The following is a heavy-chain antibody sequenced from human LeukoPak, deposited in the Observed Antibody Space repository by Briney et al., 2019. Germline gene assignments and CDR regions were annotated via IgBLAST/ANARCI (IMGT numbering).Heavy chain of an antibody. J-gene: IGHJ4*02. V-gene: IGHV4-59*01. CDR3: ANTKQWLAFDS. D-gene: IGHD6-19*01. Sequence: PSETLSLTCIVSGGSISNYFWSWIRQPTGKGLEWIGNIYNTDNTNYNPSLKSRVTISLDTSKNQFSLKLNSVTAADTAVYFCANTKQWLAFDSWGQGTLVTVSS. CDR2: IYNTDNT. CDR1: GGSISNYF.